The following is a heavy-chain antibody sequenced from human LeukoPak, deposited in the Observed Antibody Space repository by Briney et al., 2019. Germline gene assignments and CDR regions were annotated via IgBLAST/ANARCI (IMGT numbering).Heavy chain of an antibody. D-gene: IGHD5-18*01. V-gene: IGHV4-59*01. CDR2: FYYSGST. CDR1: GGSISSYY. J-gene: IGHJ4*02. CDR3: ARGSYSYPADY. Sequence: SETLSLTCTVSGGSISSYYWSWIRQPPGKGLEWIGYFYYSGSTNYNPSLKSRVTISVDTSKNQFSLNLSSVTAADTAVYYCARGSYSYPADYWGQGTLVTVSS.